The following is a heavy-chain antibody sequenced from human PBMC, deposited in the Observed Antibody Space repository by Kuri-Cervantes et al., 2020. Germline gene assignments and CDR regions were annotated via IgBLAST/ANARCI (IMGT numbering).Heavy chain of an antibody. CDR3: ARVGYSNYWFDP. CDR2: IYYSGST. J-gene: IGHJ5*02. Sequence: SETLSLTCTVSGGSISSGGYYWSWIRQHPGKGLEWIGYIYYSGSTYYNPSLKSLVTISVDTSKNQFSLKLSSVTAADTAVYYCARVGYSNYWFDPWGQGTLDTVSS. V-gene: IGHV4-31*01. D-gene: IGHD4-11*01. CDR1: GGSISSGGYY.